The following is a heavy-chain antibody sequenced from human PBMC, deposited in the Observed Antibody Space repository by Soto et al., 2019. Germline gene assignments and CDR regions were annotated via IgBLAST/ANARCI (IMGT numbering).Heavy chain of an antibody. CDR1: GFTFSSYG. J-gene: IGHJ3*02. CDR3: VKDGPYCGGDCSAFDI. D-gene: IGHD2-21*02. V-gene: IGHV3-64D*08. Sequence: PGGSLRLSCAASGFTFSSYGMHWVRQAPGKGLEYVSAISSNGGSTYYADSVKGRFTISRDNSKNTLYLQMSSLRAEDTAVYYCVKDGPYCGGDCSAFDIWGQGTMVTVSS. CDR2: ISSNGGST.